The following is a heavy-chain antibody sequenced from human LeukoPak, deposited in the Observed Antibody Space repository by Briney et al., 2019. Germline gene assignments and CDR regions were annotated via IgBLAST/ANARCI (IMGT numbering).Heavy chain of an antibody. D-gene: IGHD6-6*01. CDR1: GYTFTSYG. J-gene: IGHJ3*02. CDR2: MNPNSGYT. V-gene: IGHV1-8*03. Sequence: ASVKVSCKASGYTFTSYGISWVRQAPGQGLEWMGWMNPNSGYTGYAQKFQGRVIFTRNTSINTAYMELSGLTSEDTAVYYCARGKAVRQSDAFDIWGQGTMVTFSS. CDR3: ARGKAVRQSDAFDI.